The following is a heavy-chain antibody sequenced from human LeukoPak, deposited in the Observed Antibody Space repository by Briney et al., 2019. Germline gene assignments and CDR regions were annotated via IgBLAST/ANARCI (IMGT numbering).Heavy chain of an antibody. J-gene: IGHJ3*02. CDR3: ARDHKGGDGADAFDI. CDR2: ISYDGSNK. Sequence: GGSLRLSCTASGFTFSSYAMHWVRQAPGKGLEWVAVISYDGSNKYYADSLKGRFTISRDNAKNSLYLQMDSLRAEDTAFYYCARDHKGGDGADAFDIWGHGTMVTVSS. D-gene: IGHD5-24*01. CDR1: GFTFSSYA. V-gene: IGHV3-30*04.